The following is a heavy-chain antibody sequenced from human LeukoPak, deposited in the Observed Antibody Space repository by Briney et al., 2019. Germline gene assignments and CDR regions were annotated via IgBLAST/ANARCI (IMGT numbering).Heavy chain of an antibody. Sequence: SGGSLRLSCAASGFTFSSYAMSWVRQAPGKGLEWVSAISGSGGSTYYADSVKGRFTISRDNSKNTLYLQMNSLRAEDTAVYYCAKVKVTATSNYYFDYWGQGTLVTVSS. CDR2: ISGSGGST. D-gene: IGHD2-21*02. V-gene: IGHV3-23*01. CDR1: GFTFSSYA. J-gene: IGHJ4*02. CDR3: AKVKVTATSNYYFDY.